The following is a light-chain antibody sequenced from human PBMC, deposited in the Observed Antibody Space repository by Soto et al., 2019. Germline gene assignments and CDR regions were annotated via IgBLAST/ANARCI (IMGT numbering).Light chain of an antibody. CDR3: GTWDSSLSAGV. Sequence: QSVLTQPPSVSAAPGQKVTISCSGSSSNIGNNYVSWYQQLPGTAPKLLIYDNNKRPSGIPDRFSGSKSGTSATLAITGLQTGDEADYYCGTWDSSLSAGVFGGGTKLT. CDR2: DNN. J-gene: IGLJ2*01. V-gene: IGLV1-51*01. CDR1: SSNIGNNY.